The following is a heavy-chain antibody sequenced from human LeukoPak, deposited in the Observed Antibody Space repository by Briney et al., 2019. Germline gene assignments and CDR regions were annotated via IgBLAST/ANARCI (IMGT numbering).Heavy chain of an antibody. J-gene: IGHJ4*02. CDR3: ERDDSNY. CDR2: IKPGGSEK. CDR1: VVTFSDYW. V-gene: IGHV3-7*01. Sequence: GGSLRLSCAASVVTFSDYWMSWGPEAPGKGLEWVATIKPGGSEKFYVDSVKGRFTISRDNAENSLSLQMNDLRAEDRAMYFCERDDSNYWRQGTVVTVSS. D-gene: IGHD3-3*01.